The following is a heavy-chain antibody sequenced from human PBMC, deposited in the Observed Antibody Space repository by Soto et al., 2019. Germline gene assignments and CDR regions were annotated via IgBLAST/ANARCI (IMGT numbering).Heavy chain of an antibody. CDR2: ISGYNGNT. CDR3: VRDTYYYHSSGPAPFEY. V-gene: IGHV1-18*01. D-gene: IGHD3-22*01. J-gene: IGHJ4*02. CDR1: GYSFTTYG. Sequence: QIQLVQSGTEVKRSGASVKVSCKTSGYSFTTYGLSWVRQAPGRGLEWVGWISGYNGNTNYAQKFQGTVILTTDTPTTTGYMEIKGLSSDDTAVYYSVRDTYYYHSSGPAPFEYWGQGTQVNVSS.